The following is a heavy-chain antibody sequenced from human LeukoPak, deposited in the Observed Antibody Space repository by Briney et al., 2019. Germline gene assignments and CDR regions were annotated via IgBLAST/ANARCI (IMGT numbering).Heavy chain of an antibody. CDR2: IYHSGST. D-gene: IGHD3-10*01. V-gene: IGHV4-4*02. Sequence: SGTLSLTCAVSGGSISSSNWWSWVRQPPGKGLEWIGEIYHSGSTNYNPSLKSRVAISVDKSKNQFSLKLSSVTAADTAVYYCARGIYGSEIYGMDVWGQGTTVTVSS. CDR1: GGSISSSNW. CDR3: ARGIYGSEIYGMDV. J-gene: IGHJ6*02.